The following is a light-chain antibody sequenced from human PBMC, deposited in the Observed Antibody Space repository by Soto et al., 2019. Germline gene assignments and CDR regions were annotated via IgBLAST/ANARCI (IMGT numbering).Light chain of an antibody. V-gene: IGKV1-5*03. CDR2: QAS. CDR1: QSTSSY. J-gene: IGKJ1*01. CDR3: QQYSSHST. Sequence: IPMTQSPATLSASVGERVTITGRASQSTSSYLAWYQQKPGKAPKLLIYQASSLENGVPSRFSGSGSGTEFSLTISSLQPDDFATYYCQQYSSHSTFGQGTKVDIK.